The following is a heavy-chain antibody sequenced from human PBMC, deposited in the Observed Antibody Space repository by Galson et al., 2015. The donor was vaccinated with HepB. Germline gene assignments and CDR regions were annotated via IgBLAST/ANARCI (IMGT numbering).Heavy chain of an antibody. CDR2: ISDSAAYT. CDR1: GFTFSGYA. D-gene: IGHD3-3*01. CDR3: AKVDDFWSGQGWFDP. J-gene: IGHJ5*02. Sequence: LRLSCAASGFTFSGYAMTWVRQAPGKGLEWVSTISDSAAYTYYAASVKGRFTISRDNSKNTLYLQVNRLRAEDTAIYYCAKVDDFWSGQGWFDPWGQGTLITVSS. V-gene: IGHV3-23*01.